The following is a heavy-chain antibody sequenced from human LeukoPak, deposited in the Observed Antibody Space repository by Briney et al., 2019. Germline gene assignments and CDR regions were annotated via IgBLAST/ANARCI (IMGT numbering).Heavy chain of an antibody. V-gene: IGHV3-30*04. J-gene: IGHJ4*02. CDR3: ARDDYGDYAVYY. CDR1: GFTFSSYA. D-gene: IGHD4-17*01. Sequence: PGGSLRLSCAASGFTFSSYAMHWVRQAPGKGLEWVAVISYDGSNKYYADSVKGRFTISRDNSKNTLYLQMNSLRAEDTAVYYCARDDYGDYAVYYWGQGTLVTVSS. CDR2: ISYDGSNK.